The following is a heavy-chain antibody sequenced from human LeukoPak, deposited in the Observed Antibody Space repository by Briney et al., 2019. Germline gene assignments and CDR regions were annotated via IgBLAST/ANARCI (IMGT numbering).Heavy chain of an antibody. CDR1: GGSISSYH. Sequence: PSETLSLTCTVSGGSISSYHWSWIRQPPGKGLESIGYIYSSGSTHYNPSLKSRVTISVDTSKNQFSLKLSSVTAADTAVYYCARARNYYDSSGFYYEGDAFDIWGQGTMVTVSS. V-gene: IGHV4-59*01. J-gene: IGHJ3*02. D-gene: IGHD3-22*01. CDR3: ARARNYYDSSGFYYEGDAFDI. CDR2: IYSSGST.